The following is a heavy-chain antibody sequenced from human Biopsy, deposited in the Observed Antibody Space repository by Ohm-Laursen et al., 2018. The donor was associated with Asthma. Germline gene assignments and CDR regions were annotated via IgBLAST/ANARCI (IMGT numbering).Heavy chain of an antibody. CDR2: VNTGNGDT. J-gene: IGHJ3*01. Sequence: SVKASCKVSGYNFISFAIHWVSQAPGQRLEWMGWVNTGNGDTKYTQKFQGRVTITRDASASTAYMELRSLRCEDTATYFCARTYFDFWTGQVKDVFGVWGQGTMVTVSS. V-gene: IGHV1-3*04. CDR3: ARTYFDFWTGQVKDVFGV. CDR1: GYNFISFA. D-gene: IGHD3/OR15-3a*01.